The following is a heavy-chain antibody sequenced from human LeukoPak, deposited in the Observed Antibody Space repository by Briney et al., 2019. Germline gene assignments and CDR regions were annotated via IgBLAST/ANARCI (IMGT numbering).Heavy chain of an antibody. V-gene: IGHV3-23*01. CDR2: ISGSGGST. Sequence: QAGGSLRLSCAASGFTFSSYAMSWVRQAPGKGLEWVSAISGSGGSTYYADSVKGRFTISRDNSKNTLYLQMNSLRAEDTAVYYCAFPSPIVVVVSSNDYWGQGTLVTVSS. D-gene: IGHD2-15*01. J-gene: IGHJ4*02. CDR1: GFTFSSYA. CDR3: AFPSPIVVVVSSNDY.